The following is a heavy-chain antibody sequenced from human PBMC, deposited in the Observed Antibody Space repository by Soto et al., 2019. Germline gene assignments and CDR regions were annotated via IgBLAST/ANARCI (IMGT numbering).Heavy chain of an antibody. CDR3: ARVRTVNWNYDY. V-gene: IGHV3-13*01. CDR1: GFTFSSYD. CDR2: IGTAGDT. J-gene: IGHJ4*02. Sequence: GGSLRLSCAASGFTFSSYDMHWVRQATGKGLEWVSAIGTAGDTYYPGSVKGRFTISRENAKNSLYLQMNSLRAEDTAVYYCARVRTVNWNYDYWGQGTLVTVSS. D-gene: IGHD1-7*01.